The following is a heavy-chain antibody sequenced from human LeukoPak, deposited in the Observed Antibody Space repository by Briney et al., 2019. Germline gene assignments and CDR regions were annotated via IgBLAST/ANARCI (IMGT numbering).Heavy chain of an antibody. Sequence: GGSLRLSCAASGFTVSSNYMSWVRQAPGKGLEWVSVIYSGGSTYYADSVKGRFTISRDNSKNTLYLQMNSLRAEDTAVYYCARDFTYYYYGMDVWGQGTTVIVSS. CDR2: IYSGGST. J-gene: IGHJ6*02. V-gene: IGHV3-66*01. CDR1: GFTVSSNY. CDR3: ARDFTYYYYGMDV.